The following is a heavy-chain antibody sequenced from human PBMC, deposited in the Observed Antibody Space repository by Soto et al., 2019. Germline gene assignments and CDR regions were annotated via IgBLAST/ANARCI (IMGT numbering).Heavy chain of an antibody. Sequence: GGSLRLSCTASGFTFGDYAMSWFRQAPGKGLEWVANVKQDGSEEYYVDSVKGRFTISRDNAKNSLYLQMNSLRAEDTAVYYCAALDTAMVKTAGYWGQGTLVTVSS. CDR3: AALDTAMVKTAGY. D-gene: IGHD5-18*01. CDR2: VKQDGSEE. J-gene: IGHJ4*02. V-gene: IGHV3-7*01. CDR1: GFTFGDYA.